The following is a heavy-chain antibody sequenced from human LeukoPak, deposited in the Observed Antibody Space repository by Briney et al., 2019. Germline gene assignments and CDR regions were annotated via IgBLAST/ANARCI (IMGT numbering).Heavy chain of an antibody. CDR1: GGSFSGYY. D-gene: IGHD7-27*01. J-gene: IGHJ4*02. V-gene: IGHV4-34*01. Sequence: SETLSLTCAVYGGSFSGYYWSWIRQPPGKGLECIGEIHHSGSTNYNPSLKSRVTLSVDTSKNQFSLKLISVTAADTAVYYCASRKLGNDYWGQGTLVTVSS. CDR3: ASRKLGNDY. CDR2: IHHSGST.